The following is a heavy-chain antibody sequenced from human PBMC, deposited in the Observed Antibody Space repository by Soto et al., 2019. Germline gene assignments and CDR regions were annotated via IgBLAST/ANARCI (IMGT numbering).Heavy chain of an antibody. D-gene: IGHD2-15*01. Sequence: VGSLRLSCAASGFTFSSYWMHWVRQAPGKGLVWVSRINSDGTSTSYADSVKGRFIISRDDSENTLYLHMNSLRAEDTAVYYCARDHQYCPGGNCYRLFDYWGQGTLVTVSS. J-gene: IGHJ4*02. V-gene: IGHV3-74*01. CDR3: ARDHQYCPGGNCYRLFDY. CDR2: INSDGTST. CDR1: GFTFSSYW.